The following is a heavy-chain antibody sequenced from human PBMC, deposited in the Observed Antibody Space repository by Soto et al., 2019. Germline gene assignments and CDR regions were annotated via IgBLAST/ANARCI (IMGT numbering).Heavy chain of an antibody. CDR3: ASLPRAILPTLEGGVDV. Sequence: QVHLVQSGAEVKEPGSSVKVSCQASVGTFSSYVISWVRQAPGQGLEWMGGIMPIFGTTNYAQKFQGRVTMTADTSTNTAYMELSSLRYDDTAVFYCASLPRAILPTLEGGVDVWGQGTTVTVSS. V-gene: IGHV1-69*14. J-gene: IGHJ6*02. D-gene: IGHD2-15*01. CDR2: IMPIFGTT. CDR1: VGTFSSYV.